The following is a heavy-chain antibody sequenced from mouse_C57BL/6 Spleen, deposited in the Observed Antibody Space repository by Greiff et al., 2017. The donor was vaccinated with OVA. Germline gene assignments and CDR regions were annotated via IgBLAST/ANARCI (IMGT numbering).Heavy chain of an antibody. CDR2: INPNNGGT. CDR1: GYTFTDYY. Sequence: VQLQQSGPELVKPGASVKISCKASGYTFTDYYMNWVKQSHGKSLEWIGDINPNNGGTSYNQKFKGKATLTVDKSSSTAYMELRSLTSEDSAVYYCAKEEEYGNYMAWFAYWGQGTLVTVSA. J-gene: IGHJ3*01. D-gene: IGHD2-1*01. V-gene: IGHV1-26*01. CDR3: AKEEEYGNYMAWFAY.